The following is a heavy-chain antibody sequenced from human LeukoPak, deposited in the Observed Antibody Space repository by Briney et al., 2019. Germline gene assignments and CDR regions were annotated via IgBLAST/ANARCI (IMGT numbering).Heavy chain of an antibody. Sequence: PSETLSLTCTVSGGSISSSSYYWGWIRQPPGKGLEWIGSIYYSGSTYYNPSLKSRVTISVDTSKNQFSLKLSSVTAADTAVYYCARGLVVVAATNWFDPWGQGTLVTVSS. D-gene: IGHD2-15*01. CDR2: IYYSGST. J-gene: IGHJ5*02. CDR3: ARGLVVVAATNWFDP. V-gene: IGHV4-39*07. CDR1: GGSISSSSYY.